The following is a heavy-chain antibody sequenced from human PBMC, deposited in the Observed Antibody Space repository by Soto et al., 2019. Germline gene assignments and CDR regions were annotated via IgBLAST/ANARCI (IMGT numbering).Heavy chain of an antibody. Sequence: QVPLQESGPGLVKPSETVSLTCTVSGGSISSYYWSWIRQPPGKGLEWIGYISYSGSTNYNPSLNTRVTISVDTPKNHFSLKLSSVTAADTAVYYCAKGQGVLGPWGQGTLVTVSS. J-gene: IGHJ5*02. CDR3: AKGQGVLGP. CDR2: ISYSGST. D-gene: IGHD3-16*01. CDR1: GGSISSYY. V-gene: IGHV4-59*08.